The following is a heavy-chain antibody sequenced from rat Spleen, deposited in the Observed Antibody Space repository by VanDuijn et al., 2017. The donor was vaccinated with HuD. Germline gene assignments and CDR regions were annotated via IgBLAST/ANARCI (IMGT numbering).Heavy chain of an antibody. CDR3: ARGSVFFDY. J-gene: IGHJ2*01. CDR1: GFSLTSYH. Sequence: QVQLKESGPGLVQPSQTLSLACTVSGFSLTSYHVHWVRQPSGKGLEWMGVIWTGGSTEYNSALKSRLSISRDTSKSQVFLKMNSLQTEDTAMYFCARGSVFFDYWGQGVMVTVSS. CDR2: IWTGGST. V-gene: IGHV2-43*01.